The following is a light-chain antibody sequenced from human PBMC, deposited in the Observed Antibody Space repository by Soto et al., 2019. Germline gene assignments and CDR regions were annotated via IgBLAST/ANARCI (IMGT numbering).Light chain of an antibody. CDR1: QSLSVSY. Sequence: EIVLTQSPGTLSLSPGDRATLSCRASQSLSVSYIAWYQQKPGQAPRLLIYSTSTRAAGIPDRFTGRGSGTHFTLAISRLEPEDFAVYYCQQYNNWPPRITFGQGTRLEIK. CDR2: STS. V-gene: IGKV3-20*01. J-gene: IGKJ5*01. CDR3: QQYNNWPPRIT.